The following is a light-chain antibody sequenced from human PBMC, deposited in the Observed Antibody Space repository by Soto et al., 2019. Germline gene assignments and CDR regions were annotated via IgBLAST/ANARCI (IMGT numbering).Light chain of an antibody. CDR3: CTYAGNSEV. CDR2: EVT. Sequence: QSALTQPASVSGSTGQSITIPCTGPSGDVGSYNLVSWYQQHPGKAPKLLIYEVTERPSGVSNRFSGSKSGNTASLTNSGRQPDDEADYYCCTYAGNSEVFGTGTKLTVL. J-gene: IGLJ1*01. CDR1: SGDVGSYNL. V-gene: IGLV2-23*02.